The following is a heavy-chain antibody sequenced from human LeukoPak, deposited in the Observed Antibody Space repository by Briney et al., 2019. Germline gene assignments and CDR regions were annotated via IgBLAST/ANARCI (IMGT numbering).Heavy chain of an antibody. Sequence: SESLSLTCIVSGGSMSGHYWNWIRQSPGKPLEGIGYVYDSGNTNYNPALKSRVTISLDTSKNQFSLRLMSVTATDTALYFCARKNFYPNWFFDVWGRGTLVTVSS. V-gene: IGHV4-59*08. J-gene: IGHJ2*01. CDR1: GGSMSGHY. D-gene: IGHD3-3*01. CDR3: ARKNFYPNWFFDV. CDR2: VYDSGNT.